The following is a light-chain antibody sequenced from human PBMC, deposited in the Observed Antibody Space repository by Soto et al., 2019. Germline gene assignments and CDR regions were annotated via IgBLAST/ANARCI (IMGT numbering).Light chain of an antibody. J-gene: IGLJ1*01. CDR1: SSDVGGCNY. CDR2: DVS. CDR3: SAYAGSNNFV. V-gene: IGLV2-11*01. Sequence: QSALTQPRSVSGSPGQSVTISCTGTSSDVGGCNYVSWYQQHPGKAPKLMIYDVSKRPSGVPDRFSASKSGNTASLTISGLQTEDEADYYCSAYAGSNNFVFGSGTKLTVL.